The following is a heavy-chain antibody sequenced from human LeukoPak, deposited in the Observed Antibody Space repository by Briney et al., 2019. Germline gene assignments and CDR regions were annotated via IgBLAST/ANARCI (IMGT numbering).Heavy chain of an antibody. CDR1: GFTFSSYS. D-gene: IGHD2-15*01. J-gene: IGHJ4*02. Sequence: PGGSLRLSCAASGFTFSSYSMNWVRQAPGKGLEWVSSISSSSSYIYYADSVKGRFTISRDNAKNSLYLQMNSLRAEDTAVYYCARDRKPRYCSGGSCTYYFDYWGQGTLVTVSS. CDR3: ARDRKPRYCSGGSCTYYFDY. CDR2: ISSSSSYI. V-gene: IGHV3-21*01.